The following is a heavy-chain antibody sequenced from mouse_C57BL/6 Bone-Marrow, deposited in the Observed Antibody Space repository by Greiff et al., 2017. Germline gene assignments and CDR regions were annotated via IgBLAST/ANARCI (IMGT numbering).Heavy chain of an antibody. V-gene: IGHV5-6*02. CDR1: GFTFSSSG. J-gene: IGHJ3*01. Sequence: EVKLVESGGDLVKPGGSLKLSCAASGFTFSSSGMSWVRQTPDKRLEWVATISSGGSYTYYPDSVKGRFTISRDNAKNTLYLQMSSLKSEDTAMYYCARRDYDWFAYWGQGTLVTVSA. D-gene: IGHD2-4*01. CDR3: ARRDYDWFAY. CDR2: ISSGGSYT.